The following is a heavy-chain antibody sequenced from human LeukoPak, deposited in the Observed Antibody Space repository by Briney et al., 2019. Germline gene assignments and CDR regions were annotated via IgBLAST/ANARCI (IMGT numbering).Heavy chain of an antibody. CDR3: ARENVRQFDY. CDR1: GGSISSYY. CDR2: IYYSGTT. D-gene: IGHD1-1*01. V-gene: IGHV4-59*01. Sequence: PSETLSLTCTVSGGSISSYYWSWIRQPPGKGLEWIGYIYYSGTTNYNPSLKSRVTISVDTSKDQFSPKLSSVTAADTAVYYCARENVRQFDYWGQGTLVTVSS. J-gene: IGHJ4*02.